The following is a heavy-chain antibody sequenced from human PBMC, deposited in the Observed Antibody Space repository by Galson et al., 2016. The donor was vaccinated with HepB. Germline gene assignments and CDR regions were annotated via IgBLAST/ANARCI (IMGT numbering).Heavy chain of an antibody. D-gene: IGHD3-3*01. J-gene: IGHJ6*02. CDR3: ARAYDFRRGGRSYFYGFDV. V-gene: IGHV3-11*01. CDR2: IGGTGTSV. CDR1: GFIFSDYS. Sequence: SLRLSCAASGFIFSDYSMSWIRQAPGKGLEWISYIGGTGTSVFYADSVKGRFIISRDNAQNSLSLQMNNLRADDTAVYYCARAYDFRRGGRSYFYGFDVGGQGPTVIVSS.